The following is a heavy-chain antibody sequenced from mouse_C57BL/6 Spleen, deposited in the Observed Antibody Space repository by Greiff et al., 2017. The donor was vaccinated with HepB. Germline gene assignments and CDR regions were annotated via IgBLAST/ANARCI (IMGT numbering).Heavy chain of an antibody. CDR2: ISSGGSYT. CDR1: GFTFSSYG. V-gene: IGHV5-6*01. D-gene: IGHD2-4*01. J-gene: IGHJ2*01. CDR3: ASHKGDYDYFDY. Sequence: EVQGVESGGDLVKPGGSLKLSCAASGFTFSSYGMSWVRQTPDKRLEWVATISSGGSYTYYPDSVKGRFTISRDNAKTTLYLQMSSLKSEDTAMYYCASHKGDYDYFDYWGQGTTLTVSS.